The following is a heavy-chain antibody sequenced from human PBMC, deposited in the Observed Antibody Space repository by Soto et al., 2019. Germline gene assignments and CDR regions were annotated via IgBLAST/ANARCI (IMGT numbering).Heavy chain of an antibody. D-gene: IGHD5-12*01. V-gene: IGHV1-46*01. CDR1: GYTFTSYY. CDR2: INPSGGST. Sequence: QVQLVQSGAEVKKPGASVKVSCKASGYTFTSYYMHWVRQAPGQGLEWMGIINPSGGSTSYAQKVQGRVTMTSDTSTSTVYMELSSLRSEDTAVYYCARVAASGYDFHDAFDIWGQGTMVTVSS. J-gene: IGHJ3*02. CDR3: ARVAASGYDFHDAFDI.